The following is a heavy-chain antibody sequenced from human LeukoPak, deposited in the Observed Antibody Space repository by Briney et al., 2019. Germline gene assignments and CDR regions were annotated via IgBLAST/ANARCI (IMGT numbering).Heavy chain of an antibody. CDR1: GFTFSSYA. CDR3: ARVAATATAYYYYGMDV. Sequence: GGSLRLSCAASGFTFSSYAMHWVRQAPGKGLEWVAVISYDGSNKYYADSVKGRFTVSRDNSKNTLYLQMNSLRAEDTAVYYCARVAATATAYYYYGMDVWGQGTTVTVSS. J-gene: IGHJ6*02. CDR2: ISYDGSNK. V-gene: IGHV3-30*04. D-gene: IGHD6-25*01.